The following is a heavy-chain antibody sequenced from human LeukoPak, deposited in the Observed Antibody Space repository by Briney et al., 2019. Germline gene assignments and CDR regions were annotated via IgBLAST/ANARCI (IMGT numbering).Heavy chain of an antibody. CDR1: GFTFSSYG. CDR3: ARDRSGSYLDYFDY. V-gene: IGHV3-7*01. J-gene: IGHJ4*02. CDR2: IKQDGSEK. Sequence: GGSLRLSCAASGFTFSSYGMHWVRQAPGKGLEWVANIKQDGSEKYYVDSVKGRFTISRDNAKNSLYLQMNSLRAEDTAVYYCARDRSGSYLDYFDYWGQGTLVTVSS. D-gene: IGHD1-26*01.